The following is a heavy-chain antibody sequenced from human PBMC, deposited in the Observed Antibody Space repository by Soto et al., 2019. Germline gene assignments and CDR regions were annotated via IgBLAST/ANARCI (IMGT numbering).Heavy chain of an antibody. Sequence: QVQLQQWGAGLLKPSETLSLTCAVYGGSFSGYYWSWIRQPPGKGLEWIGEINHSGSTNYNPSLKSRVTISVDTPKNQFSLKLSSVTAADTAVYYCARGGYCSGGSGYELDYWGQGTLVTVSS. CDR1: GGSFSGYY. CDR3: ARGGYCSGGSGYELDY. CDR2: INHSGST. D-gene: IGHD2-15*01. J-gene: IGHJ4*02. V-gene: IGHV4-34*01.